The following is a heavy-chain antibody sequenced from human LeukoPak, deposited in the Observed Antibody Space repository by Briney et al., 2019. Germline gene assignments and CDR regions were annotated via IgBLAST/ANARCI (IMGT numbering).Heavy chain of an antibody. CDR1: GYTFTGYY. Sequence: ASVKVSCKASGYTFTGYYMHWVRQAPGQGLEWMGWISAYNGNTNYAQKLQGRVTMTTDTSTSTAYMELRSLRSDDTAVYYCARDVALTMVRGVIYNWFDPWGQGTLVTVSS. CDR3: ARDVALTMVRGVIYNWFDP. D-gene: IGHD3-10*01. V-gene: IGHV1-18*04. J-gene: IGHJ5*02. CDR2: ISAYNGNT.